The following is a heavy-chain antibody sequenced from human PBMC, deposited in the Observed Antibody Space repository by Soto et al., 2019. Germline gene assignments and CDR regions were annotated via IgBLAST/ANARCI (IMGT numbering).Heavy chain of an antibody. V-gene: IGHV3-53*04. CDR1: GFTVSSNY. J-gene: IGHJ1*01. D-gene: IGHD5-18*01. Sequence: EVQLVESGGGLVQPGGSLRLSCAVSGFTVSSNYMSWVRQAPGKGLEWVSIIYSGGSTYYADSVKGRFTISRHHSKNTLYLQLNSLRHEDTAVYYCARGWLQLCTQTGGGYFQHWGQGTLVTVSS. CDR2: IYSGGST. CDR3: ARGWLQLCTQTGGGYFQH.